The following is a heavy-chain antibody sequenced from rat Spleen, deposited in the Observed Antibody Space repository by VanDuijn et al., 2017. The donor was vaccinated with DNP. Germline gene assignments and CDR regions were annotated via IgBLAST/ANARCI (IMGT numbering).Heavy chain of an antibody. CDR2: MWSGGGT. V-gene: IGHV2S63*01. J-gene: IGHJ2*01. CDR1: EFSLTDYS. Sequence: EVQLKESGPGLVQPSQTLSLTCTVSEFSLTDYSMHWVRQPPGKGLEWMGVMWSGGGTAYNSLLQSRLSISRDTSKSQVFLKMNSLQTEDTAIYSCTRGNPHYFDYWGQGVMVTVSS. D-gene: IGHD3-1*01. CDR3: TRGNPHYFDY.